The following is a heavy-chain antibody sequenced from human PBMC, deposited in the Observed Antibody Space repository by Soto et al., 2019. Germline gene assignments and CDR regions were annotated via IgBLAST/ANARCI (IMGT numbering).Heavy chain of an antibody. Sequence: PGGSLRLSCAASGFTFSDYYMSWIRQAPGKGLEWVSYISSSVSTIYYADSVKGRFTISRDNAKNSLYLQMNSLRAEDTAVYYCARDLWDFWSGYYKVTGAFDIWGQGTMVTVS. V-gene: IGHV3-11*01. CDR3: ARDLWDFWSGYYKVTGAFDI. J-gene: IGHJ3*02. CDR2: ISSSVSTI. D-gene: IGHD3-3*01. CDR1: GFTFSDYY.